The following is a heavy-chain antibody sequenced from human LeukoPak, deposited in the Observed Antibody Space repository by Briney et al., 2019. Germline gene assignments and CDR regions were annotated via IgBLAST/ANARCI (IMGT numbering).Heavy chain of an antibody. Sequence: SETLSLTCTVSGGSISSSSYYWGWIRQPPGKGLEWIGSIYYSGSTYYNPSLKSRVTISVDTSKNQFSLKLSSVTAADTAVYYCARAGGGWSPPTYDYWGQGTLVTVSS. J-gene: IGHJ4*02. CDR3: ARAGGGWSPPTYDY. V-gene: IGHV4-39*07. CDR1: GGSISSSSYY. D-gene: IGHD6-19*01. CDR2: IYYSGST.